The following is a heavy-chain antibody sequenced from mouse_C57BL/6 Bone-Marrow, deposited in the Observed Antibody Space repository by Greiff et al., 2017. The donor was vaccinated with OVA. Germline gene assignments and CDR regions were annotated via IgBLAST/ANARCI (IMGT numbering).Heavy chain of an antibody. V-gene: IGHV1-78*01. CDR3: ARRTTVGYFDV. CDR2: IYPRDCSS. CDR1: GYTFTDHT. Sequence: VQLQQSDAELVKPGASVKISCKVSGYTFTDHTIHWMKQRPEQGLEWIGYIYPRDCSSRYNEKFKGKATLTEDKSSSTAYMQLNSLTSEDSAVFFCARRTTVGYFDVWGTGTTVTVSS. J-gene: IGHJ1*03. D-gene: IGHD1-1*01.